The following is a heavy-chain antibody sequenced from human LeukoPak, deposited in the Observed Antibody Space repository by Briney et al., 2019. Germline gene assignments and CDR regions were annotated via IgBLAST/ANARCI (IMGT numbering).Heavy chain of an antibody. J-gene: IGHJ6*03. V-gene: IGHV1-8*03. CDR2: MNPNSGNT. CDR3: ARGSTSDFWSGYQYYYYYMDV. Sequence: ASVKVSCKASGYTFTSYGISWVRQAPGQGLEWMGWMNPNSGNTGYAQKFQGRVTITRNTSISTAYMELSSLRSEDTAVYYCARGSTSDFWSGYQYYYYYMDVWGKGTTVTVSS. D-gene: IGHD3-3*01. CDR1: GYTFTSYG.